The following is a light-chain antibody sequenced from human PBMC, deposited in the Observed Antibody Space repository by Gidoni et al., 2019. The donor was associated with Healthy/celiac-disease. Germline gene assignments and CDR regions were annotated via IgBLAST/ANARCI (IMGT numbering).Light chain of an antibody. CDR2: DAS. Sequence: DIQMTQSPSSLSASVGDRVTITCQASQDISSYLNWYQQKPGKAPKLLIYDASNLETGVPSRFSGSGSGTDFTFNISSLQPEDIATYYCQQYDNLPLTFXPXTKVEIK. V-gene: IGKV1-33*01. J-gene: IGKJ3*01. CDR1: QDISSY. CDR3: QQYDNLPLT.